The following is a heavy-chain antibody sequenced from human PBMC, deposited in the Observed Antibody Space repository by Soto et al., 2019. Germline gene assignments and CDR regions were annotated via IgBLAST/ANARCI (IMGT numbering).Heavy chain of an antibody. CDR2: INPNSGGT. V-gene: IGHV1-2*04. J-gene: IGHJ6*02. CDR1: GYTFTGYY. D-gene: IGHD2-15*01. Sequence: QVQLVQSGAEVKKPGASVKVSCKASGYTFTGYYMHWVRQAPGQGLEWMGWINPNSGGTNYAQKFQGWVTMTRDTAIRTAYMELSRLRSDDTAVYYWATLGVDWDCSGGSCGMDVWGQGTTVTVSS. CDR3: ATLGVDWDCSGGSCGMDV.